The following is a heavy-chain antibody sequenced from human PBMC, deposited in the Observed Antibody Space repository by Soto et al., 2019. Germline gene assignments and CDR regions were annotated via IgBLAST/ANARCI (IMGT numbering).Heavy chain of an antibody. D-gene: IGHD1-26*01. CDR3: ARIVGATTGAPDY. CDR2: IYYSGST. J-gene: IGHJ4*02. V-gene: IGHV4-61*01. Sequence: PSLTCTVSGGSVSSGSYYWSWIRQPPGKGLEWIGYIYYSGSTNYNPSLKSRVTISVDTSMNQFSLKLSSVTAADTAVYYCARIVGATTGAPDYWGQGTLVTVSS. CDR1: GGSVSSGSYY.